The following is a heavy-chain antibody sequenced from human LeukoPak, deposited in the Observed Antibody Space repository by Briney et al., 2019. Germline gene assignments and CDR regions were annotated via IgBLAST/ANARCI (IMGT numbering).Heavy chain of an antibody. Sequence: GASVKVSCKASGYTFTSYGISWVRQATGQGLEWMGWMNPNSGNTGYAQKFQGRVTMTRNTSISTAYMELSSLRSEDTAVYYCARAVVPADRYYYYGMDVWGQGTTVTVSS. CDR2: MNPNSGNT. J-gene: IGHJ6*02. D-gene: IGHD2-2*01. CDR1: GYTFTSYG. V-gene: IGHV1-8*02. CDR3: ARAVVPADRYYYYGMDV.